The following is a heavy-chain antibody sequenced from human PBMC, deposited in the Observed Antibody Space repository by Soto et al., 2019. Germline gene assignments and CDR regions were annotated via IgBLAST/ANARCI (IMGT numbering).Heavy chain of an antibody. CDR2: TYFRSKWYS. J-gene: IGHJ6*02. D-gene: IGHD1-7*01. V-gene: IGHV6-1*01. CDR1: GDRVSTNTAA. Sequence: PSQPLSLTCAISGDRVSTNTAALTWIRLSPSRVLEWLGRTYFRSKWYSEYEVSVKSRITIMADASKNQFSLQLNSVTPEDTAVYFCARESPYNWNFDYYYGMDVWGQGTTVTVSS. CDR3: ARESPYNWNFDYYYGMDV.